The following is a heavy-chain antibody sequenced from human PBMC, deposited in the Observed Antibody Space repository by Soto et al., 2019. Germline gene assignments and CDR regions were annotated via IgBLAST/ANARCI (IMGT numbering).Heavy chain of an antibody. CDR2: IRSKTNSYAT. V-gene: IGHV3-73*02. D-gene: IGHD6-13*01. CDR3: VSQIAAAGTNYYYAMDV. Sequence: EVQLVESGGGLVQPGGSLKLSCAASEFTLSASAMHWVRQASGKGLEWVGRIRSKTNSYATEYAASVKGRFTISRGESKNTAYLQLNSLKTEDTAVYYCVSQIAAAGTNYYYAMDVWGQGTTVTVSS. J-gene: IGHJ6*02. CDR1: EFTLSASA.